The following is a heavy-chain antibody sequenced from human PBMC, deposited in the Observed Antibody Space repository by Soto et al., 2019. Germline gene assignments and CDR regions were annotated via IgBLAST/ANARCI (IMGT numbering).Heavy chain of an antibody. CDR1: GYNFASYW. Sequence: EVQLVQSGAEVKKPGESLRISCQGSGYNFASYWISWVRQMPGKGLEWMGRIDPIDSYTNYSPSFQGHVTISADKSISTAYLQGCSLKASDTAMYYCARQYCSSASCPRNYYGMDVWGQGPTVTVSS. D-gene: IGHD2-2*01. J-gene: IGHJ6*02. V-gene: IGHV5-10-1*03. CDR3: ARQYCSSASCPRNYYGMDV. CDR2: IDPIDSYT.